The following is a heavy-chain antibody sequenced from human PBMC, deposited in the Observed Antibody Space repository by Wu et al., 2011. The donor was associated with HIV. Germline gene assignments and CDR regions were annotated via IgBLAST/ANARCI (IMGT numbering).Heavy chain of an antibody. V-gene: IGHV1-18*01. D-gene: IGHD1-26*01. CDR1: GYSFTTYG. J-gene: IGHJ4*02. CDR2: ISAHNGDT. Sequence: QVQLVQSGVEVKKPGASVKVSCKASGYSFTTYGISWVRQAPGQGLEWMGWISAHNGDTNYAQRLQGRVTMTADTSTSTAYMELRSLRSDDTAVYYCARDLSGRYFDYWGQGTLVTVSS. CDR3: ARDLSGRYFDY.